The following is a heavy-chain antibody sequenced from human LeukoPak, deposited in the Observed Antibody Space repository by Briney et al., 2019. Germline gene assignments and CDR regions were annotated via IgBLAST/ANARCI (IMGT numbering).Heavy chain of an antibody. V-gene: IGHV3-23*01. CDR1: GFTFNTYT. CDR2: ISGSGASA. J-gene: IGHJ4*02. Sequence: GGSLRLSCAASGFTFNTYTMNWVRQAPGKGLEWVSAISGSGASAYYADSVKGRFTISRDNSKNTLYLQMNSLRAEDTAVYYCAKRCSTSCYPVEDYWGQGTLVTVSS. D-gene: IGHD2-2*01. CDR3: AKRCSTSCYPVEDY.